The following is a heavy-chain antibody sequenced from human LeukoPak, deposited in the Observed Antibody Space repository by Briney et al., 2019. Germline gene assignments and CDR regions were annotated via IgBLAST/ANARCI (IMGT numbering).Heavy chain of an antibody. J-gene: IGHJ5*02. CDR2: ISHDGSNI. D-gene: IGHD2-21*01. CDR1: GFTFYNYG. Sequence: GGSLRLSCAASGFTFYNYGMHWVRQAPGKGLEWVAVISHDGSNIHYGDSVKGRFAISRDNSKNTLYLQMNSLRVEDTAVYYCAKDPYRVVVATGNYLDPWGQGTLVTVSA. V-gene: IGHV3-30*18. CDR3: AKDPYRVVVATGNYLDP.